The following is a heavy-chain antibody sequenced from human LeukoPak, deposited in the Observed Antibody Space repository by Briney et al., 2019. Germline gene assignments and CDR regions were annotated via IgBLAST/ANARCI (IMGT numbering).Heavy chain of an antibody. J-gene: IGHJ4*02. Sequence: GRSLRLSCAASGFTFSSYGMHWVRQAPGKGLEWVAVIWYDGSNKYYADSVKGRFTISRDNSKNTLYLQMNSLRAEDTAVYYCARDAGRKVVTYYFDYWGQGTLATVSS. CDR3: ARDAGRKVVTYYFDY. CDR1: GFTFSSYG. V-gene: IGHV3-33*01. CDR2: IWYDGSNK. D-gene: IGHD4-23*01.